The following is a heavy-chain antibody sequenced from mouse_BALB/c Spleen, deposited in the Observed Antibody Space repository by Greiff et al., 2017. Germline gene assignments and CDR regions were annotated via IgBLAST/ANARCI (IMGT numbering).Heavy chain of an antibody. CDR3: ARDGAYDYDGAWFAY. V-gene: IGHV7-3*02. D-gene: IGHD2-4*01. CDR2: IRNKANGYTT. J-gene: IGHJ3*01. CDR1: GFTFTDYY. Sequence: EVQGVESGGGLVQPGGSLRLSCATSGFTFTDYYMSWVRQPPGKALEWLGFIRNKANGYTTEYSASVKGRFTISRDNSQSILYLQMNTLRAEDSATYYCARDGAYDYDGAWFAYWGQGTLVTVSA.